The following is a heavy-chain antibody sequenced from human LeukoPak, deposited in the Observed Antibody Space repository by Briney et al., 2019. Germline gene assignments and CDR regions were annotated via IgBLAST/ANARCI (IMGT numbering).Heavy chain of an antibody. D-gene: IGHD6-19*01. CDR2: IYHTGST. CDR3: ARDRTIEVVLTIGYFDL. J-gene: IGHJ2*01. V-gene: IGHV4-59*01. Sequence: SETLSLTCTVSGGSISSSYWSWIRQPPGKRLEWIGYIYHTGSTNYNPSLKSRVTISVDTSKNQFSLKLTSVTAADTAVYYCARDRTIEVVLTIGYFDLWGRGTLVTVSS. CDR1: GGSISSSY.